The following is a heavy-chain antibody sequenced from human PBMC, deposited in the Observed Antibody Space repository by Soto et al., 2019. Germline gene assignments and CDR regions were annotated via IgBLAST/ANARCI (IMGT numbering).Heavy chain of an antibody. Sequence: ASVKVSCKASGYTFTSYDISWVRQATGQGLEWMGWMNPNSGNTGYAQKFQGRVTMTRNTSISTAYMELSSLRSEDTAVYYCARGGDDILTGPVGGYYYYYMDVWGKGTTVTVSS. CDR1: GYTFTSYD. V-gene: IGHV1-8*01. D-gene: IGHD3-9*01. CDR3: ARGGDDILTGPVGGYYYYYMDV. J-gene: IGHJ6*03. CDR2: MNPNSGNT.